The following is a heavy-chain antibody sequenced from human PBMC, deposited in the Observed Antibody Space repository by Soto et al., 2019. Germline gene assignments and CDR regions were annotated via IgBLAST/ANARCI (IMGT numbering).Heavy chain of an antibody. CDR1: GYIFVNYG. CDR2: ISPYTGNT. CDR3: VMVDNYVTPTPQDV. J-gene: IGHJ6*02. Sequence: QVQLVQSGDEVKKPGASVKVSCKASGYIFVNYGIAWVRQAPRQGLEWMGWISPYTGNTHSASKVQGRLTMTTDTATSTAYMDLGSLTSDDTAVYYFVMVDNYVTPTPQDVWGQGTTVTVSS. D-gene: IGHD3-16*01. V-gene: IGHV1-18*01.